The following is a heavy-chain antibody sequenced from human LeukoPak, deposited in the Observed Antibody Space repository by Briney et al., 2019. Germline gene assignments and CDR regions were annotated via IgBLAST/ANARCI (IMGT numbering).Heavy chain of an antibody. Sequence: GGSLRLSCAASGFTFNNCAMSWVRQAPGKGLEWVSGISGSAYSTYNADSVKGRFTISRDNSKNTLYLQMNSLRAEDTAVYYCAKGALDYDFWSGYFDWGQGTLVTVSS. CDR3: AKGALDYDFWSGYFD. CDR1: GFTFNNCA. J-gene: IGHJ4*02. CDR2: ISGSAYST. D-gene: IGHD3-3*01. V-gene: IGHV3-23*01.